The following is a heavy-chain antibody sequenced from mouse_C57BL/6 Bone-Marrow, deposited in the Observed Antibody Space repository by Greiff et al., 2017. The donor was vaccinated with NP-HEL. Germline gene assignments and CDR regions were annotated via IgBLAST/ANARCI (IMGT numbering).Heavy chain of an antibody. CDR2: IYPRSGNT. V-gene: IGHV1-81*01. CDR1: GYTFTSYG. CDR3: AREGLGLRRGKAWFAY. Sequence: VHLVESGAELARPGASVKLSCKASGYTFTSYGISWVKQRTGQGLEWIGEIYPRSGNTYYNEKFKGKATLTADKSSSTAYMELRSLTSEDSAVYFCAREGLGLRRGKAWFAYWGQGTLVTVSA. J-gene: IGHJ3*01. D-gene: IGHD2-2*01.